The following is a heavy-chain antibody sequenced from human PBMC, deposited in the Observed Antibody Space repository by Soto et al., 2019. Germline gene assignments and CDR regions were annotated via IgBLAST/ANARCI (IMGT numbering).Heavy chain of an antibody. D-gene: IGHD2-15*01. CDR2: IYSSGTT. J-gene: IGHJ4*01. Sequence: QVQLEESGPRLVKASETLSLMCTVSGGSVSYDYWSWVRQPAGKGLEWLGRIYSSGTTDYNPSLRGRVTLSIDTSKSQFSLQLTSVTAADTAMYFCARGPCGGGSCYSDLFPQTGFDYWGHGIPVTVSS. CDR1: GGSVSYDY. CDR3: ARGPCGGGSCYSDLFPQTGFDY. V-gene: IGHV4-4*07.